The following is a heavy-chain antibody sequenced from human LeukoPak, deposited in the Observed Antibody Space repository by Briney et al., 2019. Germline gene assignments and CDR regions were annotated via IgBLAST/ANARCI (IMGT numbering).Heavy chain of an antibody. CDR2: IYYSGST. Sequence: SETLSLTCTVSGGSISSHYWSWIRQPPGKGLEWIGYIYYSGSTNYNPSLKSRVTISVDTSKNQFSLKLSSVTAADTAVYYCARAPSRIQLNPKTTPDHYYYYYYMDVWGKGTTVTVSS. D-gene: IGHD5-18*01. CDR3: ARAPSRIQLNPKTTPDHYYYYYYMDV. V-gene: IGHV4-59*11. J-gene: IGHJ6*03. CDR1: GGSISSHY.